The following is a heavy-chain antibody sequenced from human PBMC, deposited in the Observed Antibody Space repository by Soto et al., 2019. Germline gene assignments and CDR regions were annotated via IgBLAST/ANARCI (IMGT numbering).Heavy chain of an antibody. J-gene: IGHJ6*02. V-gene: IGHV1-2*04. Sequence: GDSVKVCCNASGYTFTGYYMHWVRQAPGQGVEWMGWINPTSGGTNYAQKFQGWVTMTRDTSISTAYMELSRLRSDDTAAYYCARALGSSWYGYYYYGMDVWGQGTTVTVSS. CDR2: INPTSGGT. CDR3: ARALGSSWYGYYYYGMDV. CDR1: GYTFTGYY. D-gene: IGHD6-13*01.